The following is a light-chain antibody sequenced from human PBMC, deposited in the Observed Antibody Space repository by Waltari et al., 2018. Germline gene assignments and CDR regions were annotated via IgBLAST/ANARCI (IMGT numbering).Light chain of an antibody. V-gene: IGKV4-1*01. CDR2: WAS. CDR3: QQYYSTPQT. Sequence: VMTQSPDSLAVSLGERATINCKSSQSVLYSSNNKNYLAWYQQKPGQPPKLLIYWASTRESGVPDRFSGSGSGTDFTLTISSLQAEDVAVYYCQQYYSTPQTFGQGTKVEIK. J-gene: IGKJ1*01. CDR1: QSVLYSSNNKNY.